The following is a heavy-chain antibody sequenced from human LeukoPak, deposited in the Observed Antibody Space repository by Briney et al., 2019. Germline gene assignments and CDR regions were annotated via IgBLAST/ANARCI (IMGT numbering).Heavy chain of an antibody. D-gene: IGHD6-19*01. Sequence: SETLSLTCTVSAGSISSDFWSWIRQPPGKGLEWIGYIYYSGSTNYDPSLKSRVAISVDTSKNQFSLKLSSVTAADTAVYYCARGGGSSGWHDYRGRGTLVTVSS. CDR2: IYYSGST. CDR1: AGSISSDF. CDR3: ARGGGSSGWHDY. V-gene: IGHV4-59*01. J-gene: IGHJ4*02.